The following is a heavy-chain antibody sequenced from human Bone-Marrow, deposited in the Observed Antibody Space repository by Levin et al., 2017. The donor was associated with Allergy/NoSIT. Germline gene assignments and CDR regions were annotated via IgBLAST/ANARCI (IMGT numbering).Heavy chain of an antibody. CDR2: INPNSGGT. CDR3: ARYMTETFDP. CDR1: GYTFTGYY. V-gene: IGHV1-2*02. D-gene: IGHD3-16*01. Sequence: GESLKISCKASGYTFTGYYLHWVRQAPGQGLEWMGWINPNSGGTNYAQKFQGRVSMTRDTSISTAYMELSRLRSDDTAVYYCARYMTETFDPWGQGTLVTVSS. J-gene: IGHJ5*02.